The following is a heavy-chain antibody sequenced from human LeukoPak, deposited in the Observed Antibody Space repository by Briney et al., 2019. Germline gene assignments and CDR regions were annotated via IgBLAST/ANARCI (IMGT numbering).Heavy chain of an antibody. J-gene: IGHJ1*01. CDR1: GDSISLYY. Sequence: SETLSLTCTVSGDSISLYYWNWIRQPAGKELEWIGRIHGSGTTNYNPSLKSRVYISIDKSKNQFSLRLTSVTAADTAVYYCARVDSGTYHSLEIWGQGTLVSVSS. CDR2: IHGSGTT. CDR3: ARVDSGTYHSLEI. V-gene: IGHV4-4*07. D-gene: IGHD1-26*01.